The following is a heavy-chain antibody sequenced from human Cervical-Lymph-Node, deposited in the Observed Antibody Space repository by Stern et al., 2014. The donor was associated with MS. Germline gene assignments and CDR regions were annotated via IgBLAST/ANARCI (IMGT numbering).Heavy chain of an antibody. CDR2: IFHSGRT. J-gene: IGHJ5*02. CDR3: ARNRVGAADIWFDP. CDR1: GGSISSVDYY. D-gene: IGHD1-26*01. Sequence: QLQLQESGPGLVKPSQTLSLTCTVSGGSISSVDYYWTWIRQHPGKGLVWIGYIFHSGRTYYNPSLKSRVSISIDKPRNQFSLELSSVTAADTAKYYCARNRVGAADIWFDPWGQGTLVTVSS. V-gene: IGHV4-31*03.